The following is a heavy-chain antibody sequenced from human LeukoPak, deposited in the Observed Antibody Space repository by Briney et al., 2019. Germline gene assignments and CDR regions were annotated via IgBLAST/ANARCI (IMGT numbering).Heavy chain of an antibody. CDR3: AKNYYGSGTMGGY. CDR1: GFTFSSFT. Sequence: GGSLRLSCAASGFTFSSFTRSWVRQAPGKGLEWVSAIGGSGASTYYAGSVNGRFTISRENSKTTLSLQMNTLRAEHSAIYYCAKNYYGSGTMGGYWGQGTLVTVSS. D-gene: IGHD3-10*01. CDR2: IGGSGAST. V-gene: IGHV3-23*01. J-gene: IGHJ4*02.